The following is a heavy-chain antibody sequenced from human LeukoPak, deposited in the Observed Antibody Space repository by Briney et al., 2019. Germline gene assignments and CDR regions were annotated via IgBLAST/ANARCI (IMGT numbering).Heavy chain of an antibody. D-gene: IGHD3-22*01. CDR1: GDSVSSNSAA. CDR3: ARDTYDSSGYYLDYFDY. Sequence: SQTLSLTCAISGDSVSSNSAAWNWIRQSPSRGLEWLGRTYYRSKWYNDYAVSVKSRITINPDTSKNQYSLQLNSVTPEDTAVYYCARDTYDSSGYYLDYFDYWGQGTLVTVSS. J-gene: IGHJ4*02. CDR2: TYYRSKWYN. V-gene: IGHV6-1*01.